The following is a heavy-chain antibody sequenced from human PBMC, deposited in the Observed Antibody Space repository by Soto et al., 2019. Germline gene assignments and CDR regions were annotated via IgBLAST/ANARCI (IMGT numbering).Heavy chain of an antibody. CDR2: IYPGDSDT. CDR1: GYSFTSYW. J-gene: IGHJ4*02. D-gene: IGHD2-21*02. Sequence: GESLKISCKGSGYSFTSYWIGWVRQMPGKGLEWMGIIYPGDSDTRYSPSFQGQVTISADKSISTAYLQWSSLKASDTAMYYCARQLRPGKHIVVVTASHWGQGTQVTVSS. V-gene: IGHV5-51*01. CDR3: ARQLRPGKHIVVVTASH.